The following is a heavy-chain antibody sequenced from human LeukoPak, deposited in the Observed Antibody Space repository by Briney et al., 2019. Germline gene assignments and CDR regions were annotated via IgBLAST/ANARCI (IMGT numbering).Heavy chain of an antibody. J-gene: IGHJ4*02. CDR1: GFTVSSNY. Sequence: GGSLRLSCAASGFTVSSNYMSWVRQAPGKGLEWVSYISSSGSTIYYADSVKGRFTISRDNAKNSLYLQMNSLRAEDTAVYYCARDLESKLWFGEPEPGGFDYWGQGTLVTVSS. CDR2: ISSSGSTI. D-gene: IGHD3-10*01. V-gene: IGHV3-11*04. CDR3: ARDLESKLWFGEPEPGGFDY.